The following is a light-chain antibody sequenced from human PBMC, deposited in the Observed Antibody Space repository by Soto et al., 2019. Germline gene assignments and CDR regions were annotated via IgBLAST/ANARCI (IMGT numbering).Light chain of an antibody. J-gene: IGKJ1*01. CDR2: GAS. CDR3: QHYGTTPWT. Sequence: ETVLTQSPGTLSLSPGERVTLSCRASQSVCNRCLAWYQQKPGQSPRLLIYGASTRATGIPDRFSGSGSGTHFTLTISRLESEDFAVYYCQHYGTTPWTFGQGTKVGIK. V-gene: IGKV3-20*01. CDR1: QSVCNRC.